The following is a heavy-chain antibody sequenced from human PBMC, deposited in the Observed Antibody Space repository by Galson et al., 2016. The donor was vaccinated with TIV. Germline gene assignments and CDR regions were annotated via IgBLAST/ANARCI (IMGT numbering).Heavy chain of an antibody. CDR1: GYTFTEYY. Sequence: SVKVSCKASGYTFTEYYIHWVRQAPGQGLEWMGWINPSSGATMYAQKFQGWVTMTRDTSITTAYTELSRLKSDDTAVYYCAKIGQEHDAFDIWGQGTMVTVFS. D-gene: IGHD1/OR15-1a*01. CDR2: INPSSGAT. CDR3: AKIGQEHDAFDI. V-gene: IGHV1-2*04. J-gene: IGHJ3*02.